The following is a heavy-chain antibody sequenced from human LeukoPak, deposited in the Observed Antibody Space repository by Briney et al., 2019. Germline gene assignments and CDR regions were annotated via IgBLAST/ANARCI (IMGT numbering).Heavy chain of an antibody. J-gene: IGHJ3*02. CDR2: ISYDGSNN. CDR1: GFTFSTYA. Sequence: PGGSLRLSCAASGFTFSTYAMHWVRQAPGKGLDWVAVISYDGSNNYYADSVKGRFTISRDNSKNTLYLQMNSLRAEDTAVYYCVRGSIMVPFGGVPSIPFDIWGQGTMVTVSS. CDR3: VRGSIMVPFGGVPSIPFDI. D-gene: IGHD3-16*01. V-gene: IGHV3-30*04.